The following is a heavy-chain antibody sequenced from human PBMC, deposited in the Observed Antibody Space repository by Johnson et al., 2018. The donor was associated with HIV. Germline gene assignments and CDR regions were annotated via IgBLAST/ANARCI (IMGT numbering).Heavy chain of an antibody. CDR2: INWNGGST. Sequence: EVQLLESGGGVVRPGGSLRLSCAASGFTFDDYGMSWVRQTPGKGLEWVAGINWNGGSTGYADSVKGRFTISRDNAKKSLCLQMNTLRAEDTALYYCASEAKHHVGANRVSSFDIWGQGTMVTVSA. V-gene: IGHV3-20*04. CDR3: ASEAKHHVGANRVSSFDI. D-gene: IGHD1-26*01. CDR1: GFTFDDYG. J-gene: IGHJ3*02.